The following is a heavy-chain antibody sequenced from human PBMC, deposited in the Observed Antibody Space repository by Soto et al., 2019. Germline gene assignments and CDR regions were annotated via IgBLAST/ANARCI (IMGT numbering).Heavy chain of an antibody. D-gene: IGHD2-8*02. Sequence: TSETLSLTCTVSGGSISSYYWSWIRQPPGKGLEWIGYIYYSGITDYNPSLKSRVTISVDTSKRQFSLKLSSVTAADTAVYYCARGGGVYYFDYWGQGTLVTVSS. V-gene: IGHV4-59*01. CDR1: GGSISSYY. CDR2: IYYSGIT. CDR3: ARGGGVYYFDY. J-gene: IGHJ4*02.